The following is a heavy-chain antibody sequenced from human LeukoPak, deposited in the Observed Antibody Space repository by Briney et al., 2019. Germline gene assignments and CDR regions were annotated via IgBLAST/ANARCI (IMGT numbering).Heavy chain of an antibody. CDR1: GFTFSSYA. V-gene: IGHV3-30-3*01. Sequence: GGSLRLSCAASGFTFSSYAMHWVRQAPGKGLEWVAVISYDGSNKYYADSVKGRFTISRDNSKNTLYLQMNSLRAEDTAVYYCARDFRFTIFGDQTWGQGTLVTVSS. CDR2: ISYDGSNK. J-gene: IGHJ5*02. CDR3: ARDFRFTIFGDQT. D-gene: IGHD3-3*01.